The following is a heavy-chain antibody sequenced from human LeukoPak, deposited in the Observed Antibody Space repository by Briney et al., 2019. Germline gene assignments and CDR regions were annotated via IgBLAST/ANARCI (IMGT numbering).Heavy chain of an antibody. Sequence: PGGSLRLSCAVSGITIRTYAMSWVRQAPGKGLEWVSSLSGGGGGSYYADSVKGRVTVSRDDSKNTLYLQMNSLRAEDTAVYYCAKEKTGKFGFDYWGQGTLVTVSS. J-gene: IGHJ4*02. CDR3: AKEKTGKFGFDY. V-gene: IGHV3-23*01. D-gene: IGHD3-10*01. CDR1: GITIRTYA. CDR2: LSGGGGGS.